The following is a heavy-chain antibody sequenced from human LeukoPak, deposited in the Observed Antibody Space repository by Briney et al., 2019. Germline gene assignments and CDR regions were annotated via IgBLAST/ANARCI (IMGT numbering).Heavy chain of an antibody. D-gene: IGHD1-7*01. J-gene: IGHJ4*01. V-gene: IGHV3-23*01. CDR1: GFTFDSYA. CDR3: AKDRYNWNYGGVDY. Sequence: PGGSLRLSCAASGFTFDSYAMSWVRQAPGKGLEWVSAISASGYNTYYADSVKGRFTTSRDTSKNTLYLQMNSLGAEDTAIYYCAKDRYNWNYGGVDYWGHGTLVTVSS. CDR2: ISASGYNT.